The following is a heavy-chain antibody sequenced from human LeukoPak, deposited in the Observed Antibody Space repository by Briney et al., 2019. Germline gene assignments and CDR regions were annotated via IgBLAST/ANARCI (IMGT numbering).Heavy chain of an antibody. CDR3: ARENYNQAFAF. Sequence: ASVKVSCKASGYAFTAYHLYWLRQAPGQELECMGLINPKNGDTNYAQSFQGRFTITRDSSISTVYMELSRLSSDDTAVYYCARENYNQAFAFWGRGSLVTVSS. J-gene: IGHJ4*02. CDR1: GYAFTAYH. CDR2: INPKNGDT. D-gene: IGHD5-24*01. V-gene: IGHV1-2*02.